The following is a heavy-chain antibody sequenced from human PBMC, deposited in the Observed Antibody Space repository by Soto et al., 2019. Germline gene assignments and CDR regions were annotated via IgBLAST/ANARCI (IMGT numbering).Heavy chain of an antibody. J-gene: IGHJ5*02. CDR1: GGSISSGGYS. V-gene: IGHV4-30-2*01. Sequence: QLQLQESGSGLVKPSQTLSLTCAVSGGSISSGGYSWRWIRQPPGKGLEWIGYIYHSGSAYYNPSLKSRVPTSVDRSKIQFSLQLSSVTAAATAVYYCARVPSPWGQGTLVTVSS. CDR3: ARVPSP. CDR2: IYHSGSA.